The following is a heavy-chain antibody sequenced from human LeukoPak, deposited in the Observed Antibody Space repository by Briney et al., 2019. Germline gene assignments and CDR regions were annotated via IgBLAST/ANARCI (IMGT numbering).Heavy chain of an antibody. V-gene: IGHV3-7*01. J-gene: IGHJ4*02. CDR1: GFTFSNYW. D-gene: IGHD2-2*01. CDR3: ARIGYSSSSLDY. Sequence: GVSLRLSCAASGFTFSNYWMSWVRQAPGKGLEWVANIKQDGSQKYCVDSLKGRFTISRDNAKNSLYLQMNSLRAEDTAVYYCARIGYSSSSLDYWGQGTLVTVSS. CDR2: IKQDGSQK.